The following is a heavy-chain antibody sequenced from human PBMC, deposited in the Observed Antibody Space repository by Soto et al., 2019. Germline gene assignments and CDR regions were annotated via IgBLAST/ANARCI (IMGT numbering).Heavy chain of an antibody. D-gene: IGHD6-6*01. CDR2: IYHSGST. CDR1: GGSISSGDYY. J-gene: IGHJ5*02. V-gene: IGHV4-30-4*01. Sequence: QVQLQESGPGLVKPSQTLSLTCTVSGGSISSGDYYWSWIRQPPGKGLEWIGYIYHSGSTYYNPSLXXXVXXXVXXXXXXXPLXXXXVXAAXTAVYYCARERPDGARLDPWGQGTLVTVSS. CDR3: ARERPDGARLDP.